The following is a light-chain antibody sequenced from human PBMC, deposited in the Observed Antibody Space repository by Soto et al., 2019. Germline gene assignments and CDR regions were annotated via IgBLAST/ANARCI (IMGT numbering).Light chain of an antibody. Sequence: DIQMTQSPSSLSASVGDRVTLICRASQTIRTYLNWYQQKPGKAPKPLIYDASSLHSGVPSRFSGSGSGTGFTFTISSLQPEDFATYYCQQYESLPLTFGQGTRLEI. CDR2: DAS. J-gene: IGKJ5*01. V-gene: IGKV1-33*01. CDR3: QQYESLPLT. CDR1: QTIRTY.